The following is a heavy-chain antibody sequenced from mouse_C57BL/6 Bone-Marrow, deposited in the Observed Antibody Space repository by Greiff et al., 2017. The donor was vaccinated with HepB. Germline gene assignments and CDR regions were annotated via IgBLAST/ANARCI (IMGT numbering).Heavy chain of an antibody. D-gene: IGHD2-1*01. CDR2: IHPNSGST. Sequence: QVQLQQPGAELVKPGASVKLSCKASGYTFTSYWMHWVKQRPGQGLEWIGMIHPNSGSTNYNEKFKSKATLTVDKSSSTAYMQLSSLTSEDSVVYYCAVIYYGIFYAMDYWGQGTSVTVSS. V-gene: IGHV1-64*01. J-gene: IGHJ4*01. CDR1: GYTFTSYW. CDR3: AVIYYGIFYAMDY.